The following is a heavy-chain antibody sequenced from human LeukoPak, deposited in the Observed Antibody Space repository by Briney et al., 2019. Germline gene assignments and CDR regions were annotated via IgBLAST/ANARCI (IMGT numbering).Heavy chain of an antibody. CDR1: GFTFSSYG. CDR3: ARLVGGSGWYYFDY. Sequence: GRSLRLSCAASGFTFSSYGMHWVRQAPGKGLEWVAVIWYDGSNKYYADSVKGRFTISRDNSKNTLYLQMNSLRAEDTAVYYCARLVGGSGWYYFDYWGQGTLVTVSS. D-gene: IGHD6-19*01. V-gene: IGHV3-33*01. CDR2: IWYDGSNK. J-gene: IGHJ4*02.